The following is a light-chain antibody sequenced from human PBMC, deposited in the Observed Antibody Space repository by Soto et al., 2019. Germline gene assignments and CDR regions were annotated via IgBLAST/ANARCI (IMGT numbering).Light chain of an antibody. V-gene: IGLV2-23*02. CDR3: CSYAGSSPWV. J-gene: IGLJ3*02. Sequence: QSALTQPASVSGSPGQSITISCTGTSSDVGSYNLVSWYQQHPGKAPKLMIYEVSKRPSGVSNRFSGSKSRNTASLTISGLQAEDEADYYCCSYAGSSPWVFGGGTKLTVL. CDR2: EVS. CDR1: SSDVGSYNL.